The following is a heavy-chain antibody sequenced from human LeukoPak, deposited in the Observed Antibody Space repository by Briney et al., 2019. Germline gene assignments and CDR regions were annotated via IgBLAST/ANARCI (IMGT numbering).Heavy chain of an antibody. J-gene: IGHJ4*02. V-gene: IGHV3-7*01. CDR3: ATSHDSAGND. Sequence: GGSLRLSCAASGFAFSDFWMSWVRQAPGKGLEWVANIRHDGNAKNYVPSVRGRFTISRDNAKNSPYLQMNSLTVEDTAVYYCATSHDSAGNDWGQGTLVTVSS. CDR1: GFAFSDFW. CDR2: IRHDGNAK. D-gene: IGHD2-15*01.